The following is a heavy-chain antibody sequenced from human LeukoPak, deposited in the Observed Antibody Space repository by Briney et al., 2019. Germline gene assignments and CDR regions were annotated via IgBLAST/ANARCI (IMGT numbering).Heavy chain of an antibody. J-gene: IGHJ4*02. V-gene: IGHV3-23*01. D-gene: IGHD1-20*01. CDR1: GFTFSSYG. CDR2: ISGSGGST. Sequence: LPGGSLRLSCAASGFTFSSYGMSWVRQAPGKGLEWVSAISGSGGSTYYADSVKGRFTISRDNSKNTLYLQMNSLRAEDTAVYYCARELGAKYNWNDHFDYWGQGTLVTVSS. CDR3: ARELGAKYNWNDHFDY.